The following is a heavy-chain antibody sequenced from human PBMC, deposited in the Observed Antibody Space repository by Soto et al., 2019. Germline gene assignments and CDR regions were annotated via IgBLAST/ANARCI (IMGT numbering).Heavy chain of an antibody. CDR1: GGSISSSDYC. D-gene: IGHD2-2*01. V-gene: IGHV4-30-4*01. J-gene: IGHJ4*02. Sequence: SETLSLTCTVSGGSISSSDYCWTWIRQPPGKGLEWIGYISYSKTTFYNPSLNSRVTISVDTSKNQFSLKLSSVTAADTAVYYCVRVPDYWGQGILVTVSS. CDR2: ISYSKTT. CDR3: VRVPDY.